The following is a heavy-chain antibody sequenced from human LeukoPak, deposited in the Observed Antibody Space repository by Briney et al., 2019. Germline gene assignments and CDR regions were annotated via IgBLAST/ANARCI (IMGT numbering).Heavy chain of an antibody. D-gene: IGHD2-2*01. CDR2: INPHSGGT. CDR3: ARLCSSSSCPFDY. J-gene: IGHJ4*02. Sequence: ASVKVSCKASGYIFTASYIHWVRQAPGQGLECMGWINPHSGGTNYAQKFQGRVTMTRDTPISTAYMELSRLRSDDTAVYYCARLCSSSSCPFDYWGQGTLVTVSS. V-gene: IGHV1-2*02. CDR1: GYIFTASY.